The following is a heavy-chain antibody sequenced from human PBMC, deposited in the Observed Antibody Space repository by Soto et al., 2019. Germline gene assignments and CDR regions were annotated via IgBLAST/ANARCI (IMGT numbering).Heavy chain of an antibody. CDR3: ARVPWQWLGGYAFDI. D-gene: IGHD6-19*01. CDR1: GGPTNSYY. V-gene: IGHV4-59*01. CDR2: IYYSGST. J-gene: IGHJ3*02. Sequence: PSETLSLTCTVSGGPTNSYYWSWIRQPPGKGLEWIGYIYYSGSTNYNPSLKSRATISVDTSKNQFTLKLSSVTAADTAVYYCARVPWQWLGGYAFDIWGQGTMVS.